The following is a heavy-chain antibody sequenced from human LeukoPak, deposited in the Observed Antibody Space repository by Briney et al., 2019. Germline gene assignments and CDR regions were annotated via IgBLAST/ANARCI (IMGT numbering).Heavy chain of an antibody. CDR3: ARTNYDIGGDFDY. D-gene: IGHD3-9*01. J-gene: IGHJ4*02. Sequence: SETLSLTCAVYGGSFSGYYWSWIRQPPGKGLEWIGEINHSGSTNYNPSLKSRVTISVDTSKNQFSLKLSSVTAADTAVYYCARTNYDIGGDFDYWGQGTLVTVSS. CDR1: GGSFSGYY. V-gene: IGHV4-34*01. CDR2: INHSGST.